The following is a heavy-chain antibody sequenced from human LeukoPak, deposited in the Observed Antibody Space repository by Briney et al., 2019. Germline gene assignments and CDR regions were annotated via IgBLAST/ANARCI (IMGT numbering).Heavy chain of an antibody. J-gene: IGHJ6*03. V-gene: IGHV1-2*02. CDR1: GYTFTGYY. Sequence: ASVKISCKASGYTFTGYYMHWVRQAPGQGLEWMGWINPNSGGTNYAQKFQGRVTMTRDTSISTAYMELSRLRSDDTAVYYCARGWSGSYYSHYYYYMDVWGKGTTVTVSS. D-gene: IGHD1-26*01. CDR3: ARGWSGSYYSHYYYYMDV. CDR2: INPNSGGT.